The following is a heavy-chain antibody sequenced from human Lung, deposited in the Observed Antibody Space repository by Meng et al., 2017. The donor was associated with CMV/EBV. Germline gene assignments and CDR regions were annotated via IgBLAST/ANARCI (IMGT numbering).Heavy chain of an antibody. CDR3: ARRPWGLDV. CDR1: GFTFSSYW. V-gene: IGHV3-7*01. J-gene: IGHJ6*02. Sequence: GGSXRLSCAASGFTFSSYWMSWVRQAPGKGLEWVANINQDGSENYYVDSVEGRFTISRDNAKDSLYLQMNALRAEDTAVYYCARRPWGLDVWGQGTTVTVSS. CDR2: INQDGSEN.